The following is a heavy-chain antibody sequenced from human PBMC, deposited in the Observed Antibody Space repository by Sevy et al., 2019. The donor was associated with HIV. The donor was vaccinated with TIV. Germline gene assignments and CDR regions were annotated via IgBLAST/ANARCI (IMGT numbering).Heavy chain of an antibody. CDR1: GFTFSSYS. CDR3: ARDTNYYDSSGYYY. V-gene: IGHV3-48*02. J-gene: IGHJ4*02. Sequence: GESLKIYCAASGFTFSSYSMNWVRQAPGKGLEWVSYISSSSSTIYYADSVKGRFTISRDNAKNSLYLQMNSLRDEDTAVYYCARDTNYYDSSGYYYWGQGTLVTVSS. CDR2: ISSSSSTI. D-gene: IGHD3-22*01.